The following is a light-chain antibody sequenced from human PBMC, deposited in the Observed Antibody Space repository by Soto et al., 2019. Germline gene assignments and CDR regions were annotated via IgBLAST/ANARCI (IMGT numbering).Light chain of an antibody. V-gene: IGLV2-14*01. CDR3: SSYTSSSTLDVV. J-gene: IGLJ2*01. CDR1: SSDVGGYHY. CDR2: EVD. Sequence: QSALTQPSSVSGSPGQSITISCTGPSSDVGGYHYVSWYQHHPGKAPKLMIYEVDTRPSGVSNRFSGSKSGNTASLTISGLQAEDEADYYCSSYTSSSTLDVVFGGGTKRTVL.